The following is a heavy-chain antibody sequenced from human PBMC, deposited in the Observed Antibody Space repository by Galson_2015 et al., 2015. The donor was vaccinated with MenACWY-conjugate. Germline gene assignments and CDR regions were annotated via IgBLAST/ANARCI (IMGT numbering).Heavy chain of an antibody. V-gene: IGHV3-9*01. CDR2: ISWNSGTI. CDR1: GFTFDDYA. J-gene: IGHJ4*02. CDR3: AKDASACSGSSCYSGFDY. Sequence: SLRLSCAASGFTFDDYAMLWVRQGPGKGLEWVSGISWNSGTIAYADSVKGRFTISRDSAKNSLYLQMNSLSAEDTALYYCAKDASACSGSSCYSGFDYWGQGTLVTVSS. D-gene: IGHD2-15*01.